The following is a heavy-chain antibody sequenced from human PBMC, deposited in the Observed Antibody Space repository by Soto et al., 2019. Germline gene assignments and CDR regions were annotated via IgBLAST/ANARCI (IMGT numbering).Heavy chain of an antibody. D-gene: IGHD6-19*01. CDR1: GYSFTSYW. J-gene: IGHJ6*02. V-gene: IGHV5-51*01. CDR3: ARQGIAVAGDYYYGMDV. CDR2: IYPGDSDT. Sequence: GESLKISCKGSGYSFTSYWIGWVRQMPVKGLEWMGIIYPGDSDTRYSPSFQGQVTISADKSISTAYLQWSSLKASDTAMYYCARQGIAVAGDYYYGMDVWGQGTTVTVSS.